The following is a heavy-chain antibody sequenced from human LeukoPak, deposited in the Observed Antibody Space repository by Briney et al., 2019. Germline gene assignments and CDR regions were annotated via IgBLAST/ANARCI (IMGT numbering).Heavy chain of an antibody. CDR2: INHSGST. D-gene: IGHD2-2*02. Sequence: PSETLSLTCAVYGGSFSGYYWSWIRQPPGKGLEWIGEINHSGSTNYNPSLKSRVTMSVDTSKNQFSLKLSSVTAADTAVYYCARVYTYWYFDLWGRGTLVTVSS. V-gene: IGHV4-34*01. CDR1: GGSFSGYY. CDR3: ARVYTYWYFDL. J-gene: IGHJ2*01.